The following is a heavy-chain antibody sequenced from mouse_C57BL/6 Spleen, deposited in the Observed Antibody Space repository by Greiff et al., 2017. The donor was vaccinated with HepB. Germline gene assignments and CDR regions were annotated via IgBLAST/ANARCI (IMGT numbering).Heavy chain of an antibody. CDR2: IYPGDGDT. J-gene: IGHJ1*03. CDR1: GYAFSSYW. D-gene: IGHD2-3*01. V-gene: IGHV1-80*01. CDR3: AREAIYDGYSWYFDV. Sequence: VKLQESGAELVKPGASVKISCKASGYAFSSYWMNWVKQRPGKGLEWIGQIYPGDGDTNYNGKFKGKATLTADKSSSTAYMQLSSLTSEDSAVYFCAREAIYDGYSWYFDVWGTGTTVTVSS.